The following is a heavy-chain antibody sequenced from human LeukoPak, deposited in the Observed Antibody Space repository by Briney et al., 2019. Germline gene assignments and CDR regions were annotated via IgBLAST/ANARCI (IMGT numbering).Heavy chain of an antibody. CDR3: AELGITMIGGV. Sequence: GGSLRPSCAASGFTFSSYGMHWVRQVPGKGLEWVTVISHDAKSTYHVDSVKGRFTISRDNAKNSLYLQMNSLRAEDTAVYYCAELGITMIGGVWGKGTTVTISS. V-gene: IGHV3-33*03. D-gene: IGHD3-10*02. J-gene: IGHJ6*04. CDR2: ISHDAKST. CDR1: GFTFSSYG.